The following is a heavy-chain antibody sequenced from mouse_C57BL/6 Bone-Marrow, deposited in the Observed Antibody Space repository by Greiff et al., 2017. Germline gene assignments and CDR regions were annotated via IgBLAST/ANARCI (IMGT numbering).Heavy chain of an antibody. D-gene: IGHD3-3*01. CDR3: ARDGDAWFAY. CDR2: ISSGSSTI. J-gene: IGHJ3*01. Sequence: EVQLVESGGGLVKPGGSLKLSCAASGFTFSDYGMHWVSQAPEKGLEWVAYISSGSSTIYYADTVKGRFTISRDNAKNTLFLQMTSLRSEDTAMYYCARDGDAWFAYWGQGTLVTVSA. CDR1: GFTFSDYG. V-gene: IGHV5-17*01.